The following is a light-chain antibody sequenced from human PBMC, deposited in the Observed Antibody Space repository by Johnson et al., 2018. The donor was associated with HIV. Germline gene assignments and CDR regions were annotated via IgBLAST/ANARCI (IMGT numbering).Light chain of an antibody. CDR2: EYT. Sequence: QSVLTQPPSVSAAPGQKVTISCSGSSSNIGNNYVSWYQQVPGTAPKLLIYEYTKRPSGIPDRFSGSKSGTSATLGITGLQTGDEADYYCGTWDSSLSVYVFGTGTKVTVL. CDR3: GTWDSSLSVYV. J-gene: IGLJ1*01. CDR1: SSNIGNNY. V-gene: IGLV1-51*02.